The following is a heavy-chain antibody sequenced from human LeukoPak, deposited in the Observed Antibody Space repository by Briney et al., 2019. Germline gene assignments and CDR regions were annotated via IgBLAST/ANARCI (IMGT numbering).Heavy chain of an antibody. CDR1: GFTVSSNY. CDR3: ARGARDYFELDY. D-gene: IGHD3-22*01. CDR2: IHSGGTT. J-gene: IGHJ4*02. Sequence: GGSLRLSCAASGFTVSSNYMSWVRQAPGKGLEWVSVIHSGGTTYYADSVKDRFTISRDNSKNTLSLQMDSLRVEDTAVYYCARGARDYFELDYWGQGTLVTVSS. V-gene: IGHV3-66*01.